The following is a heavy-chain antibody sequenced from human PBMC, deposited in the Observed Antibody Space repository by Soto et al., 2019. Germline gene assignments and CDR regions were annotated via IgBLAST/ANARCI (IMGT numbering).Heavy chain of an antibody. D-gene: IGHD6-19*01. J-gene: IGHJ4*02. V-gene: IGHV4-30-2*01. CDR1: GGSTSSGGYS. CDR3: ARGGLLPDY. CDR2: ISHSGST. Sequence: QLQLQESGSGLVKPSQTLSLTCAVSGGSTSSGGYSWSWLRQPPGKGLEWIGYISHSGSTYYNPPLNSRVTISVDTSKNQFSLRLSSVTAADTAVYYCARGGLLPDYWGQGTLVTVSS.